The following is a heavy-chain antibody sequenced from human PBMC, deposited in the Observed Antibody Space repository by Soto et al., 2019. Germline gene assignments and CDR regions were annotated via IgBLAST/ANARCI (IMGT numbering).Heavy chain of an antibody. CDR3: ARVAVAGTTDYYGMDV. V-gene: IGHV3-11*01. CDR1: GFTFSDYY. Sequence: VGSLRLSCAASGFTFSDYYMSWIRQAPGKGLEWVSYISSSGSTIYYADSVKGRFTISRDNAKNSLYLQMNSLRAEDTAVYYCARVAVAGTTDYYGMDVWGQGTTVTVSS. CDR2: ISSSGSTI. J-gene: IGHJ6*02. D-gene: IGHD6-19*01.